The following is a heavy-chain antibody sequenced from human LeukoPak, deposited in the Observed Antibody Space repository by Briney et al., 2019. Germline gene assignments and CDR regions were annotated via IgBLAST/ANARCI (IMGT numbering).Heavy chain of an antibody. Sequence: PGGSLRLSCAASGFTVSSNEMSWVRQAPGKGLEWISSISRGSTYYADSRKGRFTISRDNSKNTLHLQMNSLRAEDTAVYYCAREQHYYDRSGYYPYYYYGMDVWGQGTTVTVSS. CDR3: AREQHYYDRSGYYPYYYYGMDV. CDR1: GFTVSSNE. CDR2: ISRGST. V-gene: IGHV3-38-3*01. J-gene: IGHJ6*02. D-gene: IGHD3-22*01.